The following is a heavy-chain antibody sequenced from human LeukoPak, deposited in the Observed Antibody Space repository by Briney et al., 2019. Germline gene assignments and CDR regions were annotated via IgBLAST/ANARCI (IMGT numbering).Heavy chain of an antibody. J-gene: IGHJ6*03. CDR3: AREYYFYLMDG. V-gene: IGHV3-21*01. CDR1: GFTFTTYS. Sequence: GGSLRLSCEASGFTFTTYSMTWVRQAPGKGLEWVSILSNGSSAIFSADALKGRFTISRDDAKNLLYLDMNSPRAEDTAVYYCAREYYFYLMDGWGEGTTVTVSS. CDR2: LSNGSSAI.